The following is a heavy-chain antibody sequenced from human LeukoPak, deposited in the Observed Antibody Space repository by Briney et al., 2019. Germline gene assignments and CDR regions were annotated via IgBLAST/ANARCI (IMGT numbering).Heavy chain of an antibody. V-gene: IGHV4-39*01. CDR3: ARQDWDYDSSGTFDY. Sequence: PSETLSLTCTVSGGSISSSSDYWGWIRQPPGKGLECIGSIYYSGSTYYNPSLKSRVTISVDTSKNQFSLKLSSVTAADTAVYYCARQDWDYDSSGTFDYWGQGTLVTVSS. D-gene: IGHD3-22*01. CDR1: GGSISSSSDY. J-gene: IGHJ4*02. CDR2: IYYSGST.